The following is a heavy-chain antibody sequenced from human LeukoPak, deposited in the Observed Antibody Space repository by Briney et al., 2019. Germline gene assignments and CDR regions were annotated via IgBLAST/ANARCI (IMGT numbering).Heavy chain of an antibody. J-gene: IGHJ4*02. CDR1: GYTFTGYY. CDR2: INPNSGGT. D-gene: IGHD2-2*01. Sequence: ASVKVSCKASGYTFTGYYMHWVRQAPGQGLEWMGWINPNSGGTNYAQKFQGRVTMTRDTSISTAYMELSRLRSDDTVVYYCARLPVGYCSSTSCPDYWGQGTLVTVSS. CDR3: ARLPVGYCSSTSCPDY. V-gene: IGHV1-2*02.